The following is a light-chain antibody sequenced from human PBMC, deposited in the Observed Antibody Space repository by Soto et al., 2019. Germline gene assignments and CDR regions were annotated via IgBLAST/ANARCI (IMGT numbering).Light chain of an antibody. CDR3: SSYTSSSTYNYV. CDR1: SSDVGGYNY. Sequence: QAASVSGSPGQSITISCTGTSSDVGGYNYVSWYQQHPGKAPKLMIYDVSNRPSGVSNRFSGSKSGNTASLTISGLQAEDEADYYCSSYTSSSTYNYVFGTGTKVTVL. CDR2: DVS. V-gene: IGLV2-14*01. J-gene: IGLJ1*01.